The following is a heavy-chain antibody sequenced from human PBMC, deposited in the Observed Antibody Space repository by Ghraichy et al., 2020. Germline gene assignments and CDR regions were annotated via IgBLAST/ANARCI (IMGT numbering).Heavy chain of an antibody. CDR1: GGSISSSSYY. CDR2: IYYSGST. CDR3: ASGIYYYGSGSYFDY. D-gene: IGHD3-10*01. V-gene: IGHV4-39*01. J-gene: IGHJ4*02. Sequence: SQTLSLTCTVSGGSISSSSYYWGWIRQPPGKGLEWIGSIYYSGSTYYNPSLKSRVTISVDTSKNQFSLKLSSVTAADTAVYYCASGIYYYGSGSYFDYWGQGTLVTVSS.